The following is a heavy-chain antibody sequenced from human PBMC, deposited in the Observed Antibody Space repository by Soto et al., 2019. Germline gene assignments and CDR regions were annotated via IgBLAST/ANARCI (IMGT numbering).Heavy chain of an antibody. CDR3: ARSYYDYFDN. CDR2: IYFSGRT. J-gene: IGHJ4*02. Sequence: QLQLQESGPGLVKPSETLSLTCTVSGGSINSSSYYWGWVRQSPQKGLEWIGNIYFSGRTFYNPSHKIRFPISVDASKNQFSLRLSSVTAADTAMFYCARSYYDYFDNWGQGTLVTVSS. CDR1: GGSINSSSYY. D-gene: IGHD3-10*01. V-gene: IGHV4-39*01.